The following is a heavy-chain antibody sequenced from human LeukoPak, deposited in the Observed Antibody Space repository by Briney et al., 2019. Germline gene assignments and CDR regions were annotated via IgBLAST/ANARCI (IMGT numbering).Heavy chain of an antibody. D-gene: IGHD1-26*01. CDR2: INYSGTT. V-gene: IGHV4-39*07. J-gene: IGHJ4*02. Sequence: SETLSLTCSVSGGSISSSTYYWGWIRQPPGKGLEWIATINYSGTTHYNPSLKSRVTISADTSNNQFSLKLNSVTAADTAVYYCATGRWISRNYYNFDYGGQGTLVTVSS. CDR1: GGSISSSTYY. CDR3: ATGRWISRNYYNFDY.